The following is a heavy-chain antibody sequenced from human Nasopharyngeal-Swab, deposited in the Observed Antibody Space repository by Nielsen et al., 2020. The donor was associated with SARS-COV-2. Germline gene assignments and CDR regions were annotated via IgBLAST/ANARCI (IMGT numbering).Heavy chain of an antibody. CDR1: GFTFSDYY. V-gene: IGHV3-11*06. J-gene: IGHJ6*03. D-gene: IGHD3-22*01. CDR3: ARAYYDSEVSGYYYYYMDV. Sequence: LSLTCAASGFTFSDYYMSWIRQAPGKGLEWVSYISSSSSYTNYADSVKGRFTISRDNAKNSLYLQMNSLRAEDTAVYYCARAYYDSEVSGYYYYYMDVWGKGTTVTVSS. CDR2: ISSSSSYT.